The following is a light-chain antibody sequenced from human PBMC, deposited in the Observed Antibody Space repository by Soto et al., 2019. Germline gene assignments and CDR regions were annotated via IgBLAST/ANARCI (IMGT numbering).Light chain of an antibody. CDR3: QQYNNWPWT. CDR2: GAS. V-gene: IGKV3-15*01. Sequence: EIVMTQSPATLSVSPGERATLSCRASQSVSSNLAWYQQKPGQAPRLLISGASTRATGIPARFSGSGSGTEFTLTISRLQSEDFAVYYCQQYNNWPWTFGQGTKVEIK. CDR1: QSVSSN. J-gene: IGKJ1*01.